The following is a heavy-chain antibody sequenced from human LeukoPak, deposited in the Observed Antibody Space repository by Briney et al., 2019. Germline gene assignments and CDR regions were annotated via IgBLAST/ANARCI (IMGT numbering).Heavy chain of an antibody. CDR2: IYHSGST. D-gene: IGHD3-22*01. J-gene: IGHJ3*02. V-gene: IGHV4-39*07. Sequence: SETLFLTCTVSGGSISSSSYYWGWIRQPPGKGLEWIGSIYHSGSTYYNPSLKSRVTISVDTSKNQFSLKLSSVTAADTAVYYCASDYYDSSGYYESDAFDIWGQGTMVTVSS. CDR1: GGSISSSSYY. CDR3: ASDYYDSSGYYESDAFDI.